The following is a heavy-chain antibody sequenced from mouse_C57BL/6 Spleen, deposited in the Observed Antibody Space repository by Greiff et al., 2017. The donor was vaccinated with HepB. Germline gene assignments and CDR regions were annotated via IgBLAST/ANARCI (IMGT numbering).Heavy chain of an antibody. Sequence: QVQLQQPGAELVKPGASVKLSCKASGYTFTSYWMHWVKQRPGRGLEWIGRIDPNSGGTKSNEKFKSKATLTVDKPSSTAYMQLRSLTSEDSAVYYCALYYGSSYGYFDVWGTGTTVTVSS. CDR2: IDPNSGGT. J-gene: IGHJ1*03. V-gene: IGHV1-72*01. CDR1: GYTFTSYW. CDR3: ALYYGSSYGYFDV. D-gene: IGHD1-1*01.